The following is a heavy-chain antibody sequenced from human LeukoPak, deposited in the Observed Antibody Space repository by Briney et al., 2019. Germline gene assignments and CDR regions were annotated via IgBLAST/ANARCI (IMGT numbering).Heavy chain of an antibody. J-gene: IGHJ5*02. CDR1: GGTFSSYA. D-gene: IGHD3-9*01. Sequence: SVKVSCKXSGGTFSSYAINWVRQAPGQGLEWMGRIIPIFGTANYAQKFQGRVTITTDESTSTAYMELSSLRSEDTAVYYCARGVYDILTGYYGYSWFDPWGQGTLVTVSS. V-gene: IGHV1-69*05. CDR2: IIPIFGTA. CDR3: ARGVYDILTGYYGYSWFDP.